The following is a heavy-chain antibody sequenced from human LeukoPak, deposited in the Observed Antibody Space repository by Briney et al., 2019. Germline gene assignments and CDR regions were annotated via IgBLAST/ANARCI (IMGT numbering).Heavy chain of an antibody. CDR1: GGSISSYY. J-gene: IGHJ4*02. D-gene: IGHD2-15*01. Sequence: SETLSLTCTVSGGSISSYYWSWLRQPAGKGLEWIGRIYTSGSTKYNPSLTSRVTMSVDTSKNQFSLKLRSVTAADTAVYYCARAVHCSGGSCYFDYWGQGTLVTVSS. V-gene: IGHV4-4*07. CDR3: ARAVHCSGGSCYFDY. CDR2: IYTSGST.